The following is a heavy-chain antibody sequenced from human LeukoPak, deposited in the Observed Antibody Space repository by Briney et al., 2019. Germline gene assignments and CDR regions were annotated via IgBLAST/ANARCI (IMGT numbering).Heavy chain of an antibody. CDR1: GGSFSGYY. V-gene: IGHV4-34*01. CDR3: ARGLKFFRTIDY. CDR2: INHSGST. Sequence: ASETLSLTCAVYGGSFSGYYWSWIRQPPGKGLEWIGEINHSGSTNYNPSLKSRVTISVDTSKNQFSLKLSSVTAADTAVYYCARGLKFFRTIDYWGQGTLVTVSS. J-gene: IGHJ4*02.